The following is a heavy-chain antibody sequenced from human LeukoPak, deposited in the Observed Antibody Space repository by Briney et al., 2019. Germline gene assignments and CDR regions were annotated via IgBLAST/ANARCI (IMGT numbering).Heavy chain of an antibody. Sequence: NTSETLSLTCAVYGGSFSGYYWSWIRQPPGKGLEWIGEINHSGSTNYNPSLKSRVTISVDTSKNQFSLKLSSVTAADTAVYCCARDRGYDYVWGSYRLFDYWGQGTLVTVSS. V-gene: IGHV4-34*01. CDR1: GGSFSGYY. CDR3: ARDRGYDYVWGSYRLFDY. D-gene: IGHD3-16*02. J-gene: IGHJ4*02. CDR2: INHSGST.